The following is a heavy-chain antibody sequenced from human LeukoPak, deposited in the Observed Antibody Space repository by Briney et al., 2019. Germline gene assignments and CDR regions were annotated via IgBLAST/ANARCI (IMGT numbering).Heavy chain of an antibody. Sequence: ASVKVSCKASGGTFSSYAISWVRQAPGQGLEWMGWINPNSGGTNYAQKFQGRVTMTRDTSISTAYMELSRLRSDDTAVYYCARGRSGFDYWGQGTLVTVSS. CDR1: GGTFSSYA. CDR2: INPNSGGT. CDR3: ARGRSGFDY. D-gene: IGHD2-15*01. V-gene: IGHV1-2*02. J-gene: IGHJ4*02.